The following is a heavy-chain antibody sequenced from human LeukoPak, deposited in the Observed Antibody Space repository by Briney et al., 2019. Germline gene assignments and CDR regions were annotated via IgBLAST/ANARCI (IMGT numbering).Heavy chain of an antibody. J-gene: IGHJ6*03. Sequence: GGSLRLSCAASGFNVSSNYMSRVRQAPGKGLEWVSVIYSGGSTNYADSVKGRFTISRDNSKNTLYLQMNSLRAEDTAVYYCARDRGGYDILPPQNYMDVWGKGTTVTVSS. V-gene: IGHV3-53*01. CDR3: ARDRGGYDILPPQNYMDV. CDR1: GFNVSSNY. D-gene: IGHD3-9*01. CDR2: IYSGGST.